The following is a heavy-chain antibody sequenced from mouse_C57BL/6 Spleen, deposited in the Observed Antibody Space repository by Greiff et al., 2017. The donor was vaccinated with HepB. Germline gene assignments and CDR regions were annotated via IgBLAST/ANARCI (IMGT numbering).Heavy chain of an antibody. CDR1: GFTFSSYA. CDR2: ISDGGSYT. D-gene: IGHD1-1*01. V-gene: IGHV5-4*01. J-gene: IGHJ2*01. Sequence: EVMLVESGGGLVKPGGSLKLSCAASGFTFSSYAMSWVRQTPEKRLEWVATISDGGSYTYYPDNVKGRFTISRDNAKNNLYLQMSHLKSEDTAMYYCARDPTTRYFDYWGQGTTLTVSS. CDR3: ARDPTTRYFDY.